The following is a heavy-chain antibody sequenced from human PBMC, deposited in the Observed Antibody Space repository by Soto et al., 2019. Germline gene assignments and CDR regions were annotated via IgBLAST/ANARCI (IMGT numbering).Heavy chain of an antibody. J-gene: IGHJ4*02. D-gene: IGHD6-13*01. CDR2: INSDGSST. V-gene: IGHV3-74*01. CDR1: GFTFSSYW. CDR3: ARRIAAAGGAPKFDY. Sequence: EVQLVESGGGLVQPGGSLRLSCAASGFTFSSYWMHWVRQAPGKGLVWVSRINSDGSSTSYADSVKGRFTISRDNAKNTLSLQMNSLRAEDTAVYYCARRIAAAGGAPKFDYWGQGTLVTVSS.